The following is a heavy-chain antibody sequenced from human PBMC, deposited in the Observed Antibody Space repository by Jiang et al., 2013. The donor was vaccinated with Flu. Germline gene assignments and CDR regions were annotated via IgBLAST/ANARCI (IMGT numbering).Heavy chain of an antibody. Sequence: GSTTTYADSVKGRFTISRDNAKNTLYLQMNSLRAEDTAVYYCASRKGDSGSFNLLEYWGQGTLVTVSS. CDR3: ASRKGDSGSFNLLEY. CDR2: GSTT. V-gene: IGHV3-74*03. D-gene: IGHD1-26*01. J-gene: IGHJ4*02.